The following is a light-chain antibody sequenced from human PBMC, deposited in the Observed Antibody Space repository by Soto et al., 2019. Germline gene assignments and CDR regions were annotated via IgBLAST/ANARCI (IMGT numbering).Light chain of an antibody. J-gene: IGKJ4*01. CDR2: AAS. Sequence: EIVLTQSPATLSLSPGERATLSCRASQSISSYLAWYQQKPGQAPRLLIYAASNRATGIPARFSGSGSGTDVTLTISSLEPEDFAVYYWQQRSNSPLTFGGGTKVEIK. CDR1: QSISSY. V-gene: IGKV3-11*01. CDR3: QQRSNSPLT.